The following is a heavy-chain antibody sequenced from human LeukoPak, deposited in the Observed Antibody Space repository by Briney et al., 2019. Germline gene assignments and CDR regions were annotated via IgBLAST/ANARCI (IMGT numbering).Heavy chain of an antibody. J-gene: IGHJ4*02. CDR3: ARTRSSGCLTFDY. D-gene: IGHD3-22*01. CDR1: EFTFSSYS. CDR2: ITNSGNSK. Sequence: GGSLRLSCAASEFTFSSYSMNWVRQAPGKGLEWVSYITNSGNSKSYADSVKGRFTISRDNTKNSLYLQMNGLRAEDTAVYYCARTRSSGCLTFDYWGQGILVTVSS. V-gene: IGHV3-48*01.